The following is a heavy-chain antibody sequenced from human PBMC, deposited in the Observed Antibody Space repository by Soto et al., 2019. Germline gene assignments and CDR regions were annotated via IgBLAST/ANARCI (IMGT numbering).Heavy chain of an antibody. CDR1: GGSFSGYY. CDR2: INHSGST. J-gene: IGHJ3*02. CDR3: ARPTVTTWGGLGAFDI. V-gene: IGHV4-34*01. D-gene: IGHD4-17*01. Sequence: PSETLSLTCAVYGGSFSGYYWSWIRQPPGKGLEWIGEINHSGSTNYNPSLKSRVTISVDTSKNQFSLKLSSVTAADTAVYYCARPTVTTWGGLGAFDIWGQGTMVTVSS.